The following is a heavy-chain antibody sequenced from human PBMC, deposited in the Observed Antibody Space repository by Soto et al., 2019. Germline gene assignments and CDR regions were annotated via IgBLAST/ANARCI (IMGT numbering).Heavy chain of an antibody. CDR1: GFTLRTYA. D-gene: IGHD3-10*01. Sequence: GGSLRLSCAASGFTLRTYAMSWVRQTPGKGLEWVSLISKSGDSTYYADSVKGRFTISRDNAKNTLYLHMNSLRAEDTAVYYCAIHYYGSGSENYWGQGTLVTVSS. CDR2: ISKSGDST. CDR3: AIHYYGSGSENY. J-gene: IGHJ4*02. V-gene: IGHV3-23*01.